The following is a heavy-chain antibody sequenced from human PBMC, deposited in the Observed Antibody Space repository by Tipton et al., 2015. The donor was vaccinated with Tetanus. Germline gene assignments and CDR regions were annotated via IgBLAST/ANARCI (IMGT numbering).Heavy chain of an antibody. CDR2: IYPGDSDT. J-gene: IGHJ4*02. Sequence: VQLVQSGGEVKKPGESLKISCKGSGYIFNNYWIGWVRQKPGKGLEWMGIIYPGDSDTRYSPSFQGQVTISVDKSTNTAYLQWSSLKASDTSMFYCARAHCTGGVCNFDFWGQGALVTVAS. V-gene: IGHV5-51*01. D-gene: IGHD2-8*02. CDR3: ARAHCTGGVCNFDF. CDR1: GYIFNNYW.